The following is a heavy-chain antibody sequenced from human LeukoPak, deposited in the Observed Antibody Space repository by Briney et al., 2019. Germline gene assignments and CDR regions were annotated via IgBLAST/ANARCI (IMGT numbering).Heavy chain of an antibody. CDR1: GFTFDDYA. V-gene: IGHV3-9*01. Sequence: PGGSLRLSCAASGFTFDDYAMHWVRQAPGKGLEWVSGISRNTANIGYANSVKGRFTISRDNAKNSLYLQMNNLRAEDTALYFCAKDRGYDWVPPSLDYWGQGTTVIVS. J-gene: IGHJ4*02. D-gene: IGHD5-12*01. CDR2: ISRNTANI. CDR3: AKDRGYDWVPPSLDY.